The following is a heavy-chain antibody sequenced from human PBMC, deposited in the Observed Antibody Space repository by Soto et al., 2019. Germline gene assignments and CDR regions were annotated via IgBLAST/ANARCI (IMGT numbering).Heavy chain of an antibody. Sequence: EVQVVESGGAVGQPGGSLRLSCAASGFTFDDFAMCWVRQVPGKGLEWISLVNWDGDTTFYADSVKGRFIISRDNSKNSVYLQMNSLRSDDSAIYYCAKGATVTTHYQYYGMHVWGRGTTVTVSS. CDR2: VNWDGDTT. D-gene: IGHD4-17*01. V-gene: IGHV3-43D*04. CDR1: GFTFDDFA. CDR3: AKGATVTTHYQYYGMHV. J-gene: IGHJ6*02.